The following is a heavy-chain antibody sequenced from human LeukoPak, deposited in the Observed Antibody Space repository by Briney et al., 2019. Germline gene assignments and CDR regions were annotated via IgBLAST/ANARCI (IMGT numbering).Heavy chain of an antibody. CDR1: GYTFTGYY. V-gene: IGHV1-2*02. J-gene: IGHJ5*02. Sequence: ASVKVSCKASGYTFTGYYMHWVRQAPGQGLEWMGWINPNGGGTNYAQKFQGRVTITRDTSISTAYMELSRLRSDDRAVYYCARDSLGYCSPWGQGTLVTVSS. CDR2: INPNGGGT. D-gene: IGHD2-15*01. CDR3: ARDSLGYCSP.